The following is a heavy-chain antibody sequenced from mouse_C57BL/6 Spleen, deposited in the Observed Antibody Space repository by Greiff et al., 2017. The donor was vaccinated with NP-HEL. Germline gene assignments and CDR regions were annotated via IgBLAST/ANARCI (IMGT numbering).Heavy chain of an antibody. Sequence: EVKLVESEGGLVQPGSSMKLSCTASGFTFSDYYMAWVRQVPEKGLEWVANINYDGSSTYYLDSLKSRFIISRDNAKNILYLQMSSLTSEDTATYYCARRADMGLRRGYWYFDVWGTGTTVTVSS. V-gene: IGHV5-16*01. CDR3: ARRADMGLRRGYWYFDV. CDR2: INYDGSST. CDR1: GFTFSDYY. J-gene: IGHJ1*03. D-gene: IGHD2-2*01.